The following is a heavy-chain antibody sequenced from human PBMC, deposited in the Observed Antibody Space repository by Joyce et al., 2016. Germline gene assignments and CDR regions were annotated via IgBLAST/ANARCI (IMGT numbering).Heavy chain of an antibody. CDR1: GFSFSGAW. D-gene: IGHD6-6*01. CDR3: VRGISARPGGPNWFDP. J-gene: IGHJ5*02. Sequence: EVQLVESGGGLVQPGGSLRLSCAASGFSFSGAWIHWVRQAPGKGLVWVASINTDGSSTRFADSVQGSFTISKYNAKNTLYLQMNSLSAEDTAVYYCVRGISARPGGPNWFDPWGQGTLVTVSS. CDR2: INTDGSST. V-gene: IGHV3-74*01.